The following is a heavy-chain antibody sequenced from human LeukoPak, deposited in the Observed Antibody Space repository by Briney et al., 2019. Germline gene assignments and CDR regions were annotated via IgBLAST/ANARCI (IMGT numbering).Heavy chain of an antibody. CDR2: IYNSGST. CDR1: GGSISSYY. CDR3: ARSLGYYYDSSGYPTVV. J-gene: IGHJ4*02. V-gene: IGHV4-59*01. Sequence: PETLSLTCTVSGGSISSYYWSWIRQPPGKGLEWVGYIYNSGSTNYNPSLKSRVTISVDTSKNQSSLKLSSVTAADTAVYYCARSLGYYYDSSGYPTVVWGQGTLVTVSS. D-gene: IGHD3-22*01.